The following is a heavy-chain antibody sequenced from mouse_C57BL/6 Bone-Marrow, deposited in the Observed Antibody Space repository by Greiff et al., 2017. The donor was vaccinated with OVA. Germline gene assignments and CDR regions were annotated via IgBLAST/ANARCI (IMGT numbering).Heavy chain of an antibody. CDR1: GYTFTSYW. CDR3: ARCPPITTVVDHWYFDV. Sequence: VKLQQPGTELVKPGASVKLSCKASGYTFTSYWMHWVKQRPGQGLEWIGNINPSNGGTNYNEKFKSKATLTVDKSSSTAYMQLSSLTSEDSAVYYCARCPPITTVVDHWYFDVWGTGTTVTVSS. J-gene: IGHJ1*03. CDR2: INPSNGGT. V-gene: IGHV1-53*01. D-gene: IGHD1-1*01.